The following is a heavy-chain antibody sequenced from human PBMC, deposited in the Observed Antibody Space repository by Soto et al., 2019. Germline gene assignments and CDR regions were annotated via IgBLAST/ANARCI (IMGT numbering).Heavy chain of an antibody. CDR1: GGSISSSSYY. J-gene: IGHJ6*02. V-gene: IGHV4-39*07. Sequence: SETLSLTCTVSGGSISSSSYYWGWIRQPPGKGLEWIGEIHHSESTNYNPSLNSRVTISVDKSKNQFSLKLTSVTAADTADYYCARTSYYDSTGYYNMDVWGQGTTVT. CDR3: ARTSYYDSTGYYNMDV. CDR2: IHHSEST. D-gene: IGHD3-22*01.